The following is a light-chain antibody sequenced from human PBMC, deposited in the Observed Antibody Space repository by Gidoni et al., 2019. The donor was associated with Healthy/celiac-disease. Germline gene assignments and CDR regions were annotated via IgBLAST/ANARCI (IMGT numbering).Light chain of an antibody. V-gene: IGLV1-44*01. CDR1: SSNIGRNT. CDR3: GAWDDSLNVV. Sequence: HSVLTQPPSASGTPGQRVTISCSGSSSNIGRNTVNWYQQLPGTAPKLLIYSNNQRPSGVLDRFSGSKSGNSASLAISGLQSEDEADYYCGAWDDSLNVVFGGGTKLTVL. CDR2: SNN. J-gene: IGLJ2*01.